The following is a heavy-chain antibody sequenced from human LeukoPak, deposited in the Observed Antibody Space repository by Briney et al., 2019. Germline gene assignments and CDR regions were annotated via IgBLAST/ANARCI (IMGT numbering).Heavy chain of an antibody. V-gene: IGHV1-2*02. J-gene: IGHJ4*02. Sequence: ASVKVSCKASGYTFSGYYIHWVRQAPGQGLEWMGYSSPNSGGANSAQEFRGRVTMTRDTSISTAYMELTRLGSDDTAVYYCAREGDGLLSKDFDYWGQGTLVTVSS. CDR2: SSPNSGGA. D-gene: IGHD2-15*01. CDR3: AREGDGLLSKDFDY. CDR1: GYTFSGYY.